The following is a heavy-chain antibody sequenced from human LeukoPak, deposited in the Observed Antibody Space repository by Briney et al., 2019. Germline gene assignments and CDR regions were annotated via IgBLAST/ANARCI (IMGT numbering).Heavy chain of an antibody. CDR3: ARDPAADRDY. CDR1: GFTVSSNY. Sequence: GSLRLSCAASGFTVSSNYMSWVRQAPGRGLEWVSVIYSGGSTYYADSVKGRFTISRDNSKNTLYLQMNSLRAEDTAVYYCARDPAADRDYWGQGTLVTISS. D-gene: IGHD6-13*01. J-gene: IGHJ4*02. V-gene: IGHV3-66*01. CDR2: IYSGGST.